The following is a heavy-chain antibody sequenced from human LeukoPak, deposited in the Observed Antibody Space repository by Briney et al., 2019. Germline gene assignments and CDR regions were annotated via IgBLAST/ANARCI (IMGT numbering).Heavy chain of an antibody. V-gene: IGHV4-30-2*01. CDR1: GGSISSGGYS. J-gene: IGHJ5*02. CDR2: IYHSGST. D-gene: IGHD3-9*01. Sequence: SETLSLTCAVSGGSISSGGYSWSWIRQPPGKGLEWIGYIYHSGSTYYNPSLKSRVTISVDRSKNQFSLKLSSVTAADTAVYYCARLRCFDPGWFDPWGQGTLVTVSS. CDR3: ARLRCFDPGWFDP.